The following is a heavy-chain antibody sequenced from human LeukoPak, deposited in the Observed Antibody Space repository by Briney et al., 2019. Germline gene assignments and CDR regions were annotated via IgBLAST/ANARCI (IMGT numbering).Heavy chain of an antibody. D-gene: IGHD2-21*02. CDR3: ARDPVVVMTEADWHFDL. V-gene: IGHV3-30*04. CDR1: GFIIPSYA. Sequence: QSGGSLRLSCAASGFIIPSYALHWVRQAPGKGLEWVAVISSDGDNKYYADSVKGRFTISRDNSNNTLYVQMNSLRTDDTAVYYCARDPVVVMTEADWHFDLWGRGTPVTVSS. CDR2: ISSDGDNK. J-gene: IGHJ2*01.